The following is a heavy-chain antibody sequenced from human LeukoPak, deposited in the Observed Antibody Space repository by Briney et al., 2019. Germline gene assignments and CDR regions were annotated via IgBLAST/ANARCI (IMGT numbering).Heavy chain of an antibody. Sequence: PGGSLRLSCAASGFTFSSYGMHWVRQAPGKGLEWVAVIWYDGSNKYYADSVKGRFTISRDNSKNALDLQMSSLRAEDTAVYYCARVSGHLPSLDSWGQGTLVTVSS. CDR1: GFTFSSYG. J-gene: IGHJ4*02. V-gene: IGHV3-33*08. CDR3: ARVSGHLPSLDS. CDR2: IWYDGSNK.